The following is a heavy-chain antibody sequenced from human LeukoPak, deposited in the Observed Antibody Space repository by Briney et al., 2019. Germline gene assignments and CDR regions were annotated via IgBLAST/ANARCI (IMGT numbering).Heavy chain of an antibody. J-gene: IGHJ6*02. V-gene: IGHV5-51*01. CDR2: IYPGDSDT. CDR3: ARIIRGYSYSSYYYYYGMDV. D-gene: IGHD5-18*01. CDR1: GYSFTSYW. Sequence: GESLKISCKGSGYSFTSYWIGWVRQMPGKGLEWMGIIYPGDSDTRYSPSFQGQVTISADKSISTAYPQWSSLKASDTAMYYCARIIRGYSYSSYYYYYGMDVWGQGTTVTVSS.